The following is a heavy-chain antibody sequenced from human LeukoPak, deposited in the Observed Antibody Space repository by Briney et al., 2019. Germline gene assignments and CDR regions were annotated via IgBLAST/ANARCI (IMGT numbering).Heavy chain of an antibody. V-gene: IGHV4-34*01. Sequence: PSETLSLTCDVSGGSFSGHYWTWLRQTPGKGLEWMGEINHGGVTNYNPSLKSRVSISIDTSTNEISLNMSSVTAADTGIYYCARGRNWQTFYHYYMDVWGKGATVTVS. CDR1: GGSFSGHY. CDR3: ARGRNWQTFYHYYMDV. D-gene: IGHD1-14*01. CDR2: INHGGVT. J-gene: IGHJ6*03.